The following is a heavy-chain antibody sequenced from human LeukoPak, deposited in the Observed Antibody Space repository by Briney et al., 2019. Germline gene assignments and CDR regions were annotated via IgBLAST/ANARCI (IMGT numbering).Heavy chain of an antibody. CDR2: MNPNSDNT. Sequence: ASVKVSCKASGYTFTSYDINWVRQATGQGLEWMGWMNPNSDNTGYAQRFQGRVTMTRNTSIGTAYMELSSLRSEDTAVYYCAKRGHSYGDFDYWGQGTLVTVSS. CDR3: AKRGHSYGDFDY. V-gene: IGHV1-8*01. J-gene: IGHJ4*02. D-gene: IGHD5-18*01. CDR1: GYTFTSYD.